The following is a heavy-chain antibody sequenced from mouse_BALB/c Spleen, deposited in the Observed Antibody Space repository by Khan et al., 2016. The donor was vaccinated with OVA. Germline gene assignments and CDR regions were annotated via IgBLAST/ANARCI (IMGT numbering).Heavy chain of an antibody. CDR2: ISDGGSST. J-gene: IGHJ3*01. Sequence: EVELVESGGGLVKPGGSLKLSCAASGFTFSDYYMYWVRQTPEKRLEWVATISDGGSSTFYPDSVKGRFTISRDHAKHNLDLQMSSLKSEDTAIYYCARAGYGGFADWGQGTLVTVSA. V-gene: IGHV5-4*02. CDR1: GFTFSDYY. CDR3: ARAGYGGFAD. D-gene: IGHD1-1*02.